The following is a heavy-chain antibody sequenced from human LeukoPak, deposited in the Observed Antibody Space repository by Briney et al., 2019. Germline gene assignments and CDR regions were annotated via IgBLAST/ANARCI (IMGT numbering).Heavy chain of an antibody. J-gene: IGHJ4*02. CDR1: GFTFSSNN. CDR2: IWYDGTNK. Sequence: GGSLRLSCASSGFTFSSNNMHWVRQAPGMGLEWVAAIWYDGTNKYYADSVKGRFTISRDNSKNTLFLQMNSLRAEDTAVYYCAKDRHLFGTGSYYYFDLWGQGTLVTVSS. CDR3: AKDRHLFGTGSYYYFDL. D-gene: IGHD1-26*01. V-gene: IGHV3-33*03.